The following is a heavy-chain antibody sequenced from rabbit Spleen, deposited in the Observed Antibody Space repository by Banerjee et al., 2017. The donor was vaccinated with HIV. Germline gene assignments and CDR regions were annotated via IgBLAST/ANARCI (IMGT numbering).Heavy chain of an antibody. CDR3: ARDAGRGDYIDGVFNL. J-gene: IGHJ4*01. Sequence: QEQLGESGGDLVKPGGTLTLTCTASGFSFSNGYVMCWVRQAPGKGLEWIGCINSFTGKSVYATWATGRFTISKASWTTVTLQMTSLTAADTATYFCARDAGRGDYIDGVFNLWGPGTLVTVS. D-gene: IGHD8-1*01. CDR1: GFSFSNGYV. V-gene: IGHV1S45*01. CDR2: INSFTGKS.